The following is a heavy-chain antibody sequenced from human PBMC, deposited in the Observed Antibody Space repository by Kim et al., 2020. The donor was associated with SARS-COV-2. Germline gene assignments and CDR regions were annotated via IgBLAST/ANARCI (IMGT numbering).Heavy chain of an antibody. V-gene: IGHV1-58*02. Sequence: ASVKVSCKASGFTFTSSAMQWVRQARGQRLEWIGWIVVGSGNTNYAQKFQERVTITRDMSTSTAYMELSSLRSEDTAVYYCAADQPSYYYDSSGYQEAFDIWGQGTMVTVSS. D-gene: IGHD3-22*01. CDR3: AADQPSYYYDSSGYQEAFDI. CDR2: IVVGSGNT. J-gene: IGHJ3*02. CDR1: GFTFTSSA.